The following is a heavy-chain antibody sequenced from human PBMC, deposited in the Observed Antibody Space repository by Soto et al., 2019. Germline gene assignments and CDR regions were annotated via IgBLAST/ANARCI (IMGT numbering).Heavy chain of an antibody. V-gene: IGHV4-59*01. Sequence: SETLSLTCTVSGGSISGYYWSWIRQPPGKGLEWIGYIFYRGNTLYNPSLQSRVTISVDTSKNQFFLGLTSVTAADTAVYYCARERTGDPTFFDYWGQGTVVTVSS. D-gene: IGHD1-1*01. CDR1: GGSISGYY. CDR2: IFYRGNT. CDR3: ARERTGDPTFFDY. J-gene: IGHJ4*02.